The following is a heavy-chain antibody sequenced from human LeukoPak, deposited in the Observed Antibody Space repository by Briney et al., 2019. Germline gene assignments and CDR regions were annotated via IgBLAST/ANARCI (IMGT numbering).Heavy chain of an antibody. J-gene: IGHJ4*02. CDR2: IYYSGST. Sequence: SETLSLTCTVSGGSISSGGYYWSWIRQHPGKGLEWIVYIYYSGSTYYNPSLKSRVTISVDTSKNQYSLKLSSVTAADTAVYYCASLYCSSTSCYTGFDYWGQGTLVTVSS. CDR3: ASLYCSSTSCYTGFDY. CDR1: GGSISSGGYY. D-gene: IGHD2-2*01. V-gene: IGHV4-31*03.